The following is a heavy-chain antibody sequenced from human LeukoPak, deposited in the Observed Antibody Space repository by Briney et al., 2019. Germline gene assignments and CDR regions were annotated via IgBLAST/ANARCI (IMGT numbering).Heavy chain of an antibody. Sequence: GGSLRLSCAASGFTFSSYAMSWVRQAPGKGLEWVSVISGSGGSTYYADSVKGRFTISRDNSKNTLYLQMNSLRAEDTAVYYCAKDVRVGEYYGSGTYLDCWGQGTLVTVSS. CDR3: AKDVRVGEYYGSGTYLDC. CDR2: ISGSGGST. V-gene: IGHV3-23*01. J-gene: IGHJ4*02. D-gene: IGHD3-10*01. CDR1: GFTFSSYA.